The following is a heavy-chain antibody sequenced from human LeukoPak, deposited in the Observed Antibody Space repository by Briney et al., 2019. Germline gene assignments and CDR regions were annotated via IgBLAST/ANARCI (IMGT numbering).Heavy chain of an antibody. J-gene: IGHJ4*02. CDR1: GNTFTSYD. V-gene: IGHV1-8*01. CDR3: ARGPNDFDY. Sequence: ASVKVSCKASGNTFTSYDIKWVRQATGQGLEWMGWMNPNSGNTGYAQKFQGRVTMTRNISISTAYMERSSLRSEDTAVYYCARGPNDFDYWGQGTLVTVSS. CDR2: MNPNSGNT.